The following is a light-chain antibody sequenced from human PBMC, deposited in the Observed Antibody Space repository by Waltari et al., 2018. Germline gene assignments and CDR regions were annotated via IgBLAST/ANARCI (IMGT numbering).Light chain of an antibody. V-gene: IGLV3-10*01. CDR1: ALPQNY. CDR2: EDS. Sequence: SYELTQPPSLSVSPGQTARITCSGDALPQNYAYWYQQKSGQAPVLVIYEDSKRPSGIPERFSGSSSGTMATLTISGAQVEDEADYYCYSTDSSGNHWVFGGGTKLTVL. J-gene: IGLJ3*02. CDR3: YSTDSSGNHWV.